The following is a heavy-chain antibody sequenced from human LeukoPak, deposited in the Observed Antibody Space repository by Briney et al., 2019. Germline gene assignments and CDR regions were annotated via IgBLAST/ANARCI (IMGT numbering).Heavy chain of an antibody. CDR3: ARSSYSSSSSV. CDR1: GFSFSSYW. Sequence: GGSLRLSCAASGFSFSSYWMNWVRRAPGKGLEWVASINSDGSEGYYADVVKGRFTISRDNAKNSLYLQINSLRAEDTAVYYCARSSYSSSSSVWGQGTMVTVSS. J-gene: IGHJ3*01. D-gene: IGHD6-6*01. V-gene: IGHV3-7*03. CDR2: INSDGSEG.